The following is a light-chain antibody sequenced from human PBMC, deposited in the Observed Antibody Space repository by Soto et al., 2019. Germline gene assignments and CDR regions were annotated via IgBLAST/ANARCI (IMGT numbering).Light chain of an antibody. Sequence: EIVLTQSPATLSLSPGERATLSCRASQSVSSYLAWYQQKPGQAPRLLIYYASNRATGIPARFSGSGSGTDFTLTISSLEPEDFAVYYCQQRSNWALAFGPGTKVDIK. CDR2: YAS. CDR3: QQRSNWALA. V-gene: IGKV3-11*01. CDR1: QSVSSY. J-gene: IGKJ3*01.